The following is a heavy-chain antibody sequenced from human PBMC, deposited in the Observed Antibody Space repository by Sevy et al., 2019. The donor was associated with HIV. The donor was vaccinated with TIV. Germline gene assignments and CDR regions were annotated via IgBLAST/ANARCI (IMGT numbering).Heavy chain of an antibody. CDR1: GFTFSRDG. V-gene: IGHV3-33*01. J-gene: IGHJ3*02. CDR2: IWYAGSNK. CDR3: ARERGPFDAFDI. Sequence: GESLKISCVASGFTFSRDGMHWVRQAPGKGLEWVAVIWYAGSNKYYADSVKGRFTISRDNSNNMLYLQMNSLRAEDTAVYYCARERGPFDAFDIWGQGTMVTVSS. D-gene: IGHD3-10*01.